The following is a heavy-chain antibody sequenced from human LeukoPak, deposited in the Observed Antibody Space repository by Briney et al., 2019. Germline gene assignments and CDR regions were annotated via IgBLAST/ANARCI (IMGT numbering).Heavy chain of an antibody. V-gene: IGHV4-39*01. CDR3: ARGDWELLYP. Sequence: SETLSLTCAVSGGSISSSSYYWGWIRQPPGKGLEWIGSIYYSGSTYYNPSLKSRVTISVDTSKSQFSLKLSSVTAADTAVYYCARGDWELLYPWGQGTLVTVSS. CDR2: IYYSGST. J-gene: IGHJ5*02. CDR1: GGSISSSSYY. D-gene: IGHD1-26*01.